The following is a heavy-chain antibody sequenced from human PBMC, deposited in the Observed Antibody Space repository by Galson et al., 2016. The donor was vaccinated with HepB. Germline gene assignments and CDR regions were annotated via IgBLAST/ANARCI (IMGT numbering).Heavy chain of an antibody. J-gene: IGHJ6*02. V-gene: IGHV1-69*13. D-gene: IGHD4-17*01. CDR3: AKDPNYGDYGYFYYYYGMDV. CDR2: IIPIFGTA. Sequence: SVKVSCKASGGTFSSYAISWVRQAPGQGLEWMGGIIPIFGTAHYAQNFQGRVTITVDESTTTAYMEVNSLRSEDTAVYYCAKDPNYGDYGYFYYYYGMDVWGQGTTVTVSS. CDR1: GGTFSSYA.